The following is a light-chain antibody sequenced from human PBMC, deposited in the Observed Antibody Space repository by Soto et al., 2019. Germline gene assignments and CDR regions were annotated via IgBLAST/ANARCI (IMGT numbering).Light chain of an antibody. V-gene: IGLV3-1*01. J-gene: IGLJ2*01. Sequence: SYELTQPPSVSVSPGQTASITCSGDKLGDKYASWYQQKPGQSPVLVIYQDTKRPSGIPERFSGSNSGNTATLTISGTQAMDEADYYCQAWDSSIGVFGGGTKLTVL. CDR3: QAWDSSIGV. CDR2: QDT. CDR1: KLGDKY.